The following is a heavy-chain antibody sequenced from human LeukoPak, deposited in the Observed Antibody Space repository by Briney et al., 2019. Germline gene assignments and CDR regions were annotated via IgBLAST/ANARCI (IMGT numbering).Heavy chain of an antibody. CDR3: AKEDWPADYYFDY. J-gene: IGHJ4*02. D-gene: IGHD3/OR15-3a*01. CDR2: ISYDGSNK. CDR1: GFTFSSYG. V-gene: IGHV3-30*18. Sequence: GGSLRLSCAASGFTFSSYGMHWVRQAPGKGLEWVAVISYDGSNKYYADSVKGGFTISRDNSKNTLYLQMNSLRAEDTAVYYCAKEDWPADYYFDYWGQGTLVTVSS.